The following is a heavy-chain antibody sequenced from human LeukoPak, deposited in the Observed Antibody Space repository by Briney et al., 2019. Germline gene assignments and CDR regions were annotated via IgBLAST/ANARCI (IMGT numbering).Heavy chain of an antibody. Sequence: TLYLTCDVSGYSISSGYYWIWIRQPPGKGLEWIGSLYHSDSIYYNPSLESRVTMSVDTSKNQFSLKLSFVTAADTAVYYCARQHDSYHYYYVDVWGKGTTVTVSS. J-gene: IGHJ6*03. V-gene: IGHV4-38-2*01. D-gene: IGHD6-13*01. CDR3: ARQHDSYHYYYVDV. CDR1: GYSISSGYY. CDR2: LYHSDSI.